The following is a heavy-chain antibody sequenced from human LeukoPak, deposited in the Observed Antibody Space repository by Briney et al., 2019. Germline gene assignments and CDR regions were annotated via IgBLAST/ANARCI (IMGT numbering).Heavy chain of an antibody. CDR1: GYTFTSYD. CDR2: MNPNSGNT. CDR3: TVVPASPAESYYFDY. J-gene: IGHJ4*02. Sequence: ASVKVSCKASGYTFTSYDISRVRQATGQGLEWMGWMNPNSGNTGYAQKFQGRVTMTRNTSISTAYMELSSLRSEDTAVYYCTVVPASPAESYYFDYWGQGTLVTVSS. D-gene: IGHD2-2*01. V-gene: IGHV1-8*01.